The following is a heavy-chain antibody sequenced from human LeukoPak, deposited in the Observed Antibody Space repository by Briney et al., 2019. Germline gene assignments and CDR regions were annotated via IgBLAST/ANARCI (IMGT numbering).Heavy chain of an antibody. J-gene: IGHJ4*02. CDR2: ISGSGGST. Sequence: GGSLRLSCAASGFTFSSHAMSWVRQAPGKGLEWVSAISGSGGSTYYADSVKGRFTISRDNSKNTLYLQMNSLRAEDTAVYYCADSSGYYTSYDYWGQGTLVTVSS. V-gene: IGHV3-23*01. CDR1: GFTFSSHA. D-gene: IGHD3-22*01. CDR3: ADSSGYYTSYDY.